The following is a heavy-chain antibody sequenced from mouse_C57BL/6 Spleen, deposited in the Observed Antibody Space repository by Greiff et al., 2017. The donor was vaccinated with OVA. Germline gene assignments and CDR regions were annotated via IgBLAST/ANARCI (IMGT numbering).Heavy chain of an antibody. CDR3: ARDTTVVAPYAMDY. V-gene: IGHV5-16*01. D-gene: IGHD1-1*01. Sequence: VQLKESEGGLVQPGSSMKLSCTASGFTFSDYYMAWVRQVPEKGLEWVANINYDGSSTYYLDSLKSRFIISRDNAKNILYLQMSSLKSEDTATYYCARDTTVVAPYAMDYWGQGTSVTVSS. J-gene: IGHJ4*01. CDR2: INYDGSST. CDR1: GFTFSDYY.